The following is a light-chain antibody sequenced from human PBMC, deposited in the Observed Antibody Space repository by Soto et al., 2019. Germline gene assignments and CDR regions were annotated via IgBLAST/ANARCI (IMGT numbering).Light chain of an antibody. CDR1: SSDVGGYKY. CDR3: SSYTNSTLV. J-gene: IGLJ1*01. CDR2: DVS. Sequence: QSALTQPASVSGSPGQSITISCTGASSDVGGYKYVSWYQQYPGKAPKLMIYDVSNRPSGVSNRFSGSKSGNTASLTISGLQAEDEGDYYCSSYTNSTLVFGTGTKVTVL. V-gene: IGLV2-14*01.